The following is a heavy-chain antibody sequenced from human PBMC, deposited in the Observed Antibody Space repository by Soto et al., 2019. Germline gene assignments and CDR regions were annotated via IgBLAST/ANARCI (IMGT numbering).Heavy chain of an antibody. CDR1: GYSFTSYW. CDR2: IDPSDSYT. D-gene: IGHD1-1*01. J-gene: IGHJ6*02. V-gene: IGHV5-10-1*01. CDR3: ARTPVHLSWPHYMDV. Sequence: GESLKISCKGSGYSFTSYWISWVRQMPGKGLEWMGRIDPSDSYTNYSPSFQGHVTISADKSISTAYLQWSSLRAEDTAVYYCARTPVHLSWPHYMDVWGQGTTVTVSS.